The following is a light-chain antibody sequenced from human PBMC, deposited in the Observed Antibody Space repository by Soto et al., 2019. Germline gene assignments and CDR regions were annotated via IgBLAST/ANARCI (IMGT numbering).Light chain of an antibody. Sequence: EFVLTQSPCTLSLSPGERATLSCRASQTVRNNYLAWYQQKPGRAPRLLIYDASSRATGIPDRFSGGGSGTDFTLTISRLEPEDFAVYYCQQFSSYPLTFGGGTKVDIK. CDR1: QTVRNNY. V-gene: IGKV3-20*01. CDR3: QQFSSYPLT. CDR2: DAS. J-gene: IGKJ4*01.